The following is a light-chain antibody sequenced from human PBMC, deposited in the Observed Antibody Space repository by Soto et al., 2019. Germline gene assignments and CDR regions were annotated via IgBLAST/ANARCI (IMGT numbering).Light chain of an antibody. Sequence: ALTQPASVSGSPGQSITISCTGTSSDVGGFNYVSWYQQHPGKTPKLLIYEVRLRPTGVSDRFSGSKSGNTASLTISGLQAEDEADYYCSSYTSSSSGVFGTGTKLTVL. CDR1: SSDVGGFNY. V-gene: IGLV2-14*01. J-gene: IGLJ1*01. CDR2: EVR. CDR3: SSYTSSSSGV.